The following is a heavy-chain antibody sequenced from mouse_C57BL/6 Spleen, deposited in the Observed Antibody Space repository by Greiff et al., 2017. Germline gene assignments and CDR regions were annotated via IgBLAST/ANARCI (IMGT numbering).Heavy chain of an antibody. V-gene: IGHV1-9*01. CDR2: ILPGSGST. CDR1: GYTFTGYW. Sequence: QVQLQQSGAELMKPGASVKLSCKATGYTFTGYWIEWVKQRPGHGLEWIGEILPGSGSTNYNEKFKGKATFTADTSSNTAYMQLSSLTTENSAIYYCARGDGITTVVATDGYAMDYWGQGTSVTVSS. J-gene: IGHJ4*01. D-gene: IGHD1-1*01. CDR3: ARGDGITTVVATDGYAMDY.